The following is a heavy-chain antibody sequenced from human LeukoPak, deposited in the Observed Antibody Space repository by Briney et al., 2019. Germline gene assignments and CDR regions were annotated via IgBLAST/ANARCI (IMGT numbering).Heavy chain of an antibody. J-gene: IGHJ4*02. CDR3: AREAVAAAGTVDY. V-gene: IGHV4-59*01. D-gene: IGHD6-13*01. CDR1: GDSISGFY. CDR2: IYYSGST. Sequence: SETLSLTCTVSGDSISGFYWSWIRQPPGKGLEWIGYIYYSGSTNYNPSLKSRVTISVDTSKNQFSLKLTSVTAADTAVYYCAREAVAAAGTVDYWGQGTLVTVSS.